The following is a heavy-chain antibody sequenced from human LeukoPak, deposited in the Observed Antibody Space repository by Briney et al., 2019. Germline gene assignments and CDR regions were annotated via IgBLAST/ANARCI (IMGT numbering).Heavy chain of an antibody. Sequence: GSLRLSCASSGFTFSSYSMSWVRQAPGKGLEWVSSISSSSSYIYYADSVKGRFTISRDNAKNSLYLQMNSLRAEDTAVYYCAGSYGDYAFRYWGQGTLVTVSS. CDR2: ISSSSSYI. V-gene: IGHV3-21*01. D-gene: IGHD4-17*01. J-gene: IGHJ4*02. CDR1: GFTFSSYS. CDR3: AGSYGDYAFRY.